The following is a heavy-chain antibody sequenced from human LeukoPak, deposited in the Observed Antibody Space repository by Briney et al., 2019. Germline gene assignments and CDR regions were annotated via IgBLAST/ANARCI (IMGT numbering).Heavy chain of an antibody. CDR2: IYSGGNT. Sequence: PGGSLRLSCAASGFNVSTSYMSWVRQFPGKGLEWVSVIYSGGNTYHIDSVKGRFTISRDNSKNTLFLQMNSLRAEDTAMYYCARGLGYCTSTTCLLPFDYWGQGTLVTVSS. D-gene: IGHD2-2*01. J-gene: IGHJ4*02. V-gene: IGHV3-53*03. CDR3: ARGLGYCTSTTCLLPFDY. CDR1: GFNVSTSY.